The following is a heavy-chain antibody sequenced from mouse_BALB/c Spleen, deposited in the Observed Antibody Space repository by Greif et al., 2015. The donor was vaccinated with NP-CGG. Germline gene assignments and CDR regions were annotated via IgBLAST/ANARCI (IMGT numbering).Heavy chain of an antibody. CDR3: ARVGNYYFDD. V-gene: IGHV1-80*01. CDR2: IYPGDGDT. J-gene: IGHJ2*01. Sequence: QVQLQQSGAELVRPGSSVKISCKASGYAFSSYWMNWVKQRPGQGLEWIGQIYPGDGDTNYNGKFKGKATLTADNSSSTAYKQLSSLTSEDSAGYFCARVGNYYFDDWGQGTTLTVSS. D-gene: IGHD2-1*01. CDR1: GYAFSSYW.